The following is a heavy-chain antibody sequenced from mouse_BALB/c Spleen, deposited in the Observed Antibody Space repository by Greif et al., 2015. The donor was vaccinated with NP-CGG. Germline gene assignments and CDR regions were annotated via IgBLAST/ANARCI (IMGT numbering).Heavy chain of an antibody. CDR1: GFTFSDYY. V-gene: IGHV5-4*02. CDR3: ARVGGAMDY. Sequence: EVKLMESGGGLVKPGGSLKPSCAASGFTFSDYYMYWVRQTPEKRLEWVATISDGGSYTYYPDSVKGRFTISRDNAKNNLYLQMSSLKSEDTAMYYCARVGGAMDYWGQGTSVTVSS. D-gene: IGHD4-1*01. CDR2: ISDGGSYT. J-gene: IGHJ4*01.